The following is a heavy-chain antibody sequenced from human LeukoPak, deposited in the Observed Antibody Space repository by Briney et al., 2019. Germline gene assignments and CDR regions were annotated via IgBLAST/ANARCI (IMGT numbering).Heavy chain of an antibody. V-gene: IGHV1-2*02. CDR1: GYTFTGYY. D-gene: IGHD2-2*01. Sequence: ASVKVSCKASGYTFTGYYIQWVRQAPGQGLEWMGWINPHSGGTNYAQEFQGRVTMTRDTSISTAYMELSRLRSDDTAVYYCARVSIVVVPAAMGSNYYYYMDVWGKGTTVTISS. J-gene: IGHJ6*03. CDR2: INPHSGGT. CDR3: ARVSIVVVPAAMGSNYYYYMDV.